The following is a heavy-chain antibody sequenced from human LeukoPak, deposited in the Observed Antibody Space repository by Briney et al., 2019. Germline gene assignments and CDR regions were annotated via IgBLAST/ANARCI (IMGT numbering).Heavy chain of an antibody. CDR3: ARDSRGCSGGSCPYYYYYGMDV. CDR2: IYSGGST. J-gene: IGHJ6*02. Sequence: GGSLRLSCAASGFTVSSNYMSWVRQAPGKGLEWVSVIYSGGSTYYADSVKGRFTISRDNSKNTLYLQMNSLRAEDTAVHYCARDSRGCSGGSCPYYYYYGMDVWGQGTTVTVSS. V-gene: IGHV3-53*01. CDR1: GFTVSSNY. D-gene: IGHD2-15*01.